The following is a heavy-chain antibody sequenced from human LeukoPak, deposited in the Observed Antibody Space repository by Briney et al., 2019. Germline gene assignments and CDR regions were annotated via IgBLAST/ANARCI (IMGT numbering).Heavy chain of an antibody. Sequence: PGGSLRLSCAASGFTFSSYGMHWVRQAPGKGLEWVAVISYDGSNKYYADSVKGRFTISRDNSKNTLYLQMNSLRAEDTAVYYCAKAPPTYYYDSSGYYYPEYWGQGTLVTVSS. D-gene: IGHD3-22*01. J-gene: IGHJ4*02. CDR1: GFTFSSYG. CDR3: AKAPPTYYYDSSGYYYPEY. CDR2: ISYDGSNK. V-gene: IGHV3-30*18.